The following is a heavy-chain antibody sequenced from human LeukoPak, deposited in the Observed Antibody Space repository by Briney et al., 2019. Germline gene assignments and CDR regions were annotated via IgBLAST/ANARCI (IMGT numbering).Heavy chain of an antibody. CDR1: GFTLSTFW. Sequence: PGGSLRLSCAASGFTLSTFWMSWVRQAPGKGLEWVANIKQDESEKYYVGSVKGRFTISRDNAQNSLYLQMNSLRAEDTAVYYCARPRWLQFGPHDSWGQGTLVTVSS. CDR3: ARPRWLQFGPHDS. D-gene: IGHD5-12*01. CDR2: IKQDESEK. J-gene: IGHJ4*02. V-gene: IGHV3-7*01.